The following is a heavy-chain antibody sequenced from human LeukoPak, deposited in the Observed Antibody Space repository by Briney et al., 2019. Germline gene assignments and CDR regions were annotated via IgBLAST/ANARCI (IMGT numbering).Heavy chain of an antibody. D-gene: IGHD6-19*01. V-gene: IGHV3-21*04. CDR1: GFTFSSYS. Sequence: GSLRLSCAASGFTFSSYSMNWVRQAPGKGLEWVSSIGGSGSYIYYADSVKGRFTISRDNAKNSLYLQMNSLRAEDTAVYYCAKEGGFQWLVLDYWGQGTLVTVSS. CDR2: IGGSGSYI. CDR3: AKEGGFQWLVLDY. J-gene: IGHJ4*02.